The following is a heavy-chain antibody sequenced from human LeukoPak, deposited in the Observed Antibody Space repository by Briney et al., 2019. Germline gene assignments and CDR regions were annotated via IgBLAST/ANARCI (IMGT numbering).Heavy chain of an antibody. J-gene: IGHJ3*02. CDR2: ISAYNGNT. Sequence: ASVKVSCKTSGYTFTSYAISWVRQAPGQGLEWMGWISAYNGNTNYAQNLQGRVTMTRDTSTSTVYMELSSLRSEDTAVYYCARDRYYYDSSGYYSDAFDIWGQGTMVTVSS. D-gene: IGHD3-22*01. V-gene: IGHV1-18*01. CDR1: GYTFTSYA. CDR3: ARDRYYYDSSGYYSDAFDI.